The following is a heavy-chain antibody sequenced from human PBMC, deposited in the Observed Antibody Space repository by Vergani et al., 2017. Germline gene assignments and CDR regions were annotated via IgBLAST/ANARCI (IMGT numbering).Heavy chain of an antibody. D-gene: IGHD2-2*01. CDR2: INPNSGGT. CDR1: GYTFTGYY. CDR3: ARAPPLYCSSTSCYWFDP. J-gene: IGHJ5*02. V-gene: IGHV1-2*02. Sequence: QVQLVQSGAEVKKPGASVKVSCKASGYTFTGYYMHWVRQAPGQGLEWMGWINPNSGGTNYAQKFQGRGTMTRDTSISKAYMELSRLRSDDTAVYYCARAPPLYCSSTSCYWFDPWGQGTLVTVSS.